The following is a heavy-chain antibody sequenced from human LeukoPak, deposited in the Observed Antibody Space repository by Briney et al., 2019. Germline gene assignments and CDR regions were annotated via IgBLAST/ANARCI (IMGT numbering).Heavy chain of an antibody. CDR2: IKSKTDGETT. D-gene: IGHD3-10*01. CDR1: GFTFTNAW. CDR3: TTDLGTYYHGSQRLIPIDY. Sequence: PGGSLRLSCVDSGFTFTNAWMSWVRQAPGRGLEWIGRIKSKTDGETTNYAEPVRGRFTISRDDSKSAVYLQMNSLKIEDTAVYYCTTDLGTYYHGSQRLIPIDYWGQGTLVTVSS. V-gene: IGHV3-15*01. J-gene: IGHJ4*02.